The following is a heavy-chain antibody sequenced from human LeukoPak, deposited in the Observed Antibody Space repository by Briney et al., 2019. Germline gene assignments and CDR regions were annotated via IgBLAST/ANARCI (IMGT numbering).Heavy chain of an antibody. CDR1: GGSINSGDYY. Sequence: PPETLSLTCTVSGGSINSGDYYWSWIRQPPGKGLEWIGYIDYSETTYYNLSLKSRVTISLDTSKNQFSLKLTSVTAADTAVYYCARPDAEGLDVWGQGTTVTVSS. J-gene: IGHJ6*02. CDR2: IDYSETT. V-gene: IGHV4-30-4*01. D-gene: IGHD1-14*01. CDR3: ARPDAEGLDV.